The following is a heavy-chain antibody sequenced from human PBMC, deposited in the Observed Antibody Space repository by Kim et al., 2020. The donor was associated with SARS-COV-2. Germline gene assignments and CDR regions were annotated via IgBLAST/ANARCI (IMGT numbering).Heavy chain of an antibody. CDR1: GFTFSSYG. J-gene: IGHJ6*01. D-gene: IGHD6-13*01. Sequence: GGSLRLSCAASGFTFSSYGMHWVRQAPGKGLEWVAVISYDGSNKYYADSVKGRFTISRDNSKNTLYLQMNSLRAEDTAVYYCAKDLYSSSWYAYYYVWDV. CDR2: ISYDGSNK. V-gene: IGHV3-30*18. CDR3: AKDLYSSSWYAYYYVWDV.